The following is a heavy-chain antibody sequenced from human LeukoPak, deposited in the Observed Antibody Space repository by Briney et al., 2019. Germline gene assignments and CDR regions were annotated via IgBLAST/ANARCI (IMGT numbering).Heavy chain of an antibody. D-gene: IGHD1-26*01. V-gene: IGHV4-34*01. Sequence: PGGSLRLSCAASGFTFSNYNMNWVRQAPGKGLEWIGEINRSGSTNYNPSLKSRVTMSLDTSKNQFSLKLNSVTAADTAVYYCARGVGAETAGNYWGQGTLVTVSS. CDR2: INRSGST. CDR1: GFTFSNYN. CDR3: ARGVGAETAGNY. J-gene: IGHJ4*02.